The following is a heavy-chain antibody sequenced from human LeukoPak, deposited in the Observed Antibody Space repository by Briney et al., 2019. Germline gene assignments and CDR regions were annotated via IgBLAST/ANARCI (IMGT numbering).Heavy chain of an antibody. D-gene: IGHD3-22*01. V-gene: IGHV3-23*01. CDR2: ISGSGGST. CDR1: GFTFSSYA. Sequence: GGSLRLSCAASGFTFSSYAMSWVRQAPGKGLEWVSAISGSGGSTYYADSVKGRFTISRDNSKNTLYLQMNSLRAEDTAVYYCAKDAPRVKDITMIVVVSQGDYWGQGTLVTVSS. CDR3: AKDAPRVKDITMIVVVSQGDY. J-gene: IGHJ4*02.